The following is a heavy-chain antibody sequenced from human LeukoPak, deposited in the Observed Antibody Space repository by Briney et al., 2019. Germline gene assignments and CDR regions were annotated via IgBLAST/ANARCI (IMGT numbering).Heavy chain of an antibody. CDR3: ARDGGAAAGY. V-gene: IGHV3-66*01. CDR2: MYRGGST. Sequence: GGSLRLSCAASGFTVSNNYMSWVRQAPGKGLECVSVMYRGGSTYYADSVQGRFTMSRDNSKNTLYLQMNSLRAEDTAVYYCARDGGAAAGYWGQGTLVTVSS. J-gene: IGHJ4*02. D-gene: IGHD6-13*01. CDR1: GFTVSNNY.